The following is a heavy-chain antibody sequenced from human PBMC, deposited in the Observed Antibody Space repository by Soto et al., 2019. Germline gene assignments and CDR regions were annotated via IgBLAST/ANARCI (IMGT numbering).Heavy chain of an antibody. CDR2: LYNAGST. D-gene: IGHD2-2*01. CDR1: GGSIDTRSYY. CDR3: GAYCRATYCYDWFDP. Sequence: NPXATLSLTCTVSGGSIDTRSYYVGCIRQPPGKGLEWIGSLYNAGSTHYNSSLQGRVTIFADKSQNQFSLRLTSVTAADTAVYYCGAYCRATYCYDWFDPWAQGTRVIVSS. J-gene: IGHJ5*02. V-gene: IGHV4-39*01.